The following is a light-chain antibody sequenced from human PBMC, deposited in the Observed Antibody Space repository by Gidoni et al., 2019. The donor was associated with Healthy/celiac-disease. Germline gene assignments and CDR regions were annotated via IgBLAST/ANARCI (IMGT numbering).Light chain of an antibody. J-gene: IGKJ1*01. CDR2: GAS. Sequence: DIQMTQSPSSLSASVGDRVTITCRASQAIGIYLAWYQQKAGKVPKLLIFGASTLQSGVPSRFSGGGSGTEFTLTISGLQPEDVATYYCQTYNSAPQWTFGQGTKVEIK. V-gene: IGKV1-27*01. CDR1: QAIGIY. CDR3: QTYNSAPQWT.